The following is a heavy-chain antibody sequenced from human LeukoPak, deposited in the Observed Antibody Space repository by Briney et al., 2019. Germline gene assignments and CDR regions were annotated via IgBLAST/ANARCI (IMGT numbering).Heavy chain of an antibody. CDR2: IIPIFGTA. CDR3: ARDSSMIRGAFDI. CDR1: GGTFSSYA. D-gene: IGHD3-22*01. Sequence: SVKVSCKASGGTFSSYAISWVRQAPGQGLEWMGGIIPIFGTANYAQKFQGRVTITADKSTSTAYMELSSLRSEDTAVYYCARDSSMIRGAFDIWGQGTMVTVSS. V-gene: IGHV1-69*06. J-gene: IGHJ3*02.